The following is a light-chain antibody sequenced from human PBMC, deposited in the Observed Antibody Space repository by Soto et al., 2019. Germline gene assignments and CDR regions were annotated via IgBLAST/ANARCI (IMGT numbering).Light chain of an antibody. CDR3: SSFTGSYYV. CDR2: GVS. V-gene: IGLV2-14*03. CDR1: TSDVGHYNY. J-gene: IGLJ1*01. Sequence: QSVLTQPASVSGSPGQSIAISCTGTTSDVGHYNYVSWYQQHPGKAPQLMIYGVSNRPSGVSDRFSGSKSGDTASLTISGLQAEDEADYPCSSFTGSYYVFGTGTKLTVL.